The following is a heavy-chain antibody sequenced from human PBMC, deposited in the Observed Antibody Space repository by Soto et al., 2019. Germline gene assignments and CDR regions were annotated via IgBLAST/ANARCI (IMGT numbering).Heavy chain of an antibody. CDR1: GLTFSNYW. D-gene: IGHD3-16*01. J-gene: IGHJ6*02. CDR3: ERGGVAGGMDV. V-gene: IGHV3-74*01. CDR2: IYNDGSST. Sequence: PGGSLRLSCVGSGLTFSNYWMHWVRQAPGQGLVWVSRIYNDGSSTGHADSVKGRFTISRDNAKNTLFLQMNSLRAEDTAVYYCERGGVAGGMDVWGQGTTVTVSS.